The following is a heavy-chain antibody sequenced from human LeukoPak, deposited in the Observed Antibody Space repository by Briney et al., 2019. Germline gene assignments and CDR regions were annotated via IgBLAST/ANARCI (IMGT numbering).Heavy chain of an antibody. D-gene: IGHD3-22*01. CDR1: GFTFTSYA. CDR2: IRGSGTVT. J-gene: IGHJ4*02. CDR3: AKSLDYDGGVLWALPQY. Sequence: GGSLRLSCAASGFTFTSYAMSWVRQPPGKGLEWVSVIRGSGTVTYFADSVKGRFTVSRDNSTNTLYLQMSSLRAEDTAIYYCAKSLDYDGGVLWALPQYWGQGTLVTVSS. V-gene: IGHV3-23*01.